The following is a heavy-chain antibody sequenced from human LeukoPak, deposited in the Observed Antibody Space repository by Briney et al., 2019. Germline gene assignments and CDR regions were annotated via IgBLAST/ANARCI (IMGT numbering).Heavy chain of an antibody. CDR1: GCTFSSDW. V-gene: IGHV3-74*01. D-gene: IGHD1-26*01. J-gene: IGHJ5*02. CDR2: INPAGSST. Sequence: GGSLRLSCAASGCTFSSDWMHWVRQAPGQGLVWVSRINPAGSSTNYADSVKGRFTISRDNAMNTLYLHLHSLRAEDTAVYYCARGVRGSYGTDLWGQGTLVTVSS. CDR3: ARGVRGSYGTDL.